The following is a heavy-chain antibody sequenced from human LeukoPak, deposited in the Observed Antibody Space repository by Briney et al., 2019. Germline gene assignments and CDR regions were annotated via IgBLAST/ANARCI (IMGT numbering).Heavy chain of an antibody. D-gene: IGHD3-10*01. Sequence: GGSLRLSCAGSGFTFSDYWMTWVRRAPGKGLEWVANIKKDGSDKYYVDSVKGRFTVSRDNAKNSLYLQMSSLRAEDTAVYYCLQYDSGNTSGQGTLVTVSS. V-gene: IGHV3-7*01. CDR3: LQYDSGNT. CDR1: GFTFSDYW. J-gene: IGHJ5*02. CDR2: IKKDGSDK.